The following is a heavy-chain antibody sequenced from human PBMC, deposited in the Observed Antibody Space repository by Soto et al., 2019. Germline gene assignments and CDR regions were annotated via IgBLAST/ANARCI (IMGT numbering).Heavy chain of an antibody. D-gene: IGHD3-3*01. CDR2: FGGDENYT. J-gene: IGHJ6*02. V-gene: IGHV3-74*01. CDR3: GKGKELGVVRYGLDA. Sequence: GSLRLSCGASGFSVKRYWMHWVRQAPGKGLVWLSRFGGDENYTDYADSVRGRFTISRDIAKNTIYLQMNSLRAEDTAVYYCGKGKELGVVRYGLDAWGQGTMVTVSS. CDR1: GFSVKRYW.